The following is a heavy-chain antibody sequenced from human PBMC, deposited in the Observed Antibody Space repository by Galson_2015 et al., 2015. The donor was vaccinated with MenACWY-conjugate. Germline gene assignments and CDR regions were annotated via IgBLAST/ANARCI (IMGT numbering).Heavy chain of an antibody. V-gene: IGHV3-7*03. CDR2: INQDGSEK. CDR3: ARLPAGSEIRYFYGMDV. J-gene: IGHJ6*02. Sequence: SLRLSCAASGFTFSSNWMSWVRQAPGKGLEWVANINQDGSEKYYVDSMKGRLTISRDDAKNSLYLQMNSLRAEDTAVYYCARLPAGSEIRYFYGMDVWGQGTRSPSP. CDR1: GFTFSSNW. D-gene: IGHD5-24*01.